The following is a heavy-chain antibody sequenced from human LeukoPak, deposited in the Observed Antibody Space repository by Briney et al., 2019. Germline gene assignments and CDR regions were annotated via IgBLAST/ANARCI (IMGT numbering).Heavy chain of an antibody. CDR1: GGSISSGGYY. V-gene: IGHV4-31*03. CDR3: ARGLDSSGWYFGY. D-gene: IGHD6-19*01. J-gene: IGHJ4*02. Sequence: PSQTLSLTCTVSGGSISSGGYYWSWIRQHPGKGLEWIGYIYYSGSTYYNPSLKSRVTISVDTSKNQFSLKLSSVTAADTAVYYCARGLDSSGWYFGYWGQGTLVTVSS. CDR2: IYYSGST.